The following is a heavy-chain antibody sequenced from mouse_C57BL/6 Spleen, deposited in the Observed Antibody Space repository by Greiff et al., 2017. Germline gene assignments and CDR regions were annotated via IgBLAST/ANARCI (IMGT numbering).Heavy chain of an antibody. CDR3: ARDTGSWDRTWYFEV. V-gene: IGHV5-4*01. CDR1: GFTFSSYA. J-gene: IGHJ1*03. D-gene: IGHD4-1*01. CDR2: ISDGGSYT. Sequence: EVKLLESGGGLVKPGGSLKLSCAASGFTFSSYAMSWVRQTPEKRLEWVATISDGGSYTYYPDNVKGRFTISRDNAKNNLYLQMSHLKSEDTAMYYCARDTGSWDRTWYFEVWGTGTTVTVSS.